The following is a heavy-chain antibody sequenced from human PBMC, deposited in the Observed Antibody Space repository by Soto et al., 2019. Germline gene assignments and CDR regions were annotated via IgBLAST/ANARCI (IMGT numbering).Heavy chain of an antibody. CDR1: GFTFSSYG. J-gene: IGHJ4*02. CDR3: ARDRHSSSSGYFDY. D-gene: IGHD6-6*01. V-gene: IGHV3-33*01. Sequence: QVQLVESGGGVVQPGRSLRLSCAASGFTFSSYGMHWVRQAPGKGLEWVAVIWYDGNDKYYADFVKGRFTISRDNAKNTGSLQINSLRADDTAVYYCARDRHSSSSGYFDYWGQGTLVTVSS. CDR2: IWYDGNDK.